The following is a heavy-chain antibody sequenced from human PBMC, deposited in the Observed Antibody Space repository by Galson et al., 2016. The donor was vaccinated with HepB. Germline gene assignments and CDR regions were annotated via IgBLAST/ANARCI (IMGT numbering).Heavy chain of an antibody. V-gene: IGHV3-23*01. CDR2: ISGSANST. CDR3: AKPRGRYGQFDS. CDR1: GFTFNNSA. J-gene: IGHJ4*02. Sequence: SLRLSCAASGFTFNNSAMSWVRQAPGKGLEWVSAISGSANSTYYADSVKGRFTISRDNSKNTLYLLMNSLRVEDKALYYCAKPRGRYGQFDSWGQGTLVTVSS. D-gene: IGHD3-16*01.